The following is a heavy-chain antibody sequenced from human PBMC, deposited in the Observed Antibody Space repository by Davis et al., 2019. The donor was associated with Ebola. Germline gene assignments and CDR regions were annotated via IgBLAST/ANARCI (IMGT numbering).Heavy chain of an antibody. D-gene: IGHD5-18*01. Sequence: MPSETLSLTSTVSGGSISSSSYYWGWIRQPPGKGLEWIGSIYYSGSTYYNPSLKSRVTISVDTSKNQFSLKLSSVTAADTAVYYCARGGVHYSYGTWGQGTLVTVSS. CDR1: GGSISSSSYY. J-gene: IGHJ4*02. CDR2: IYYSGST. CDR3: ARGGVHYSYGT. V-gene: IGHV4-39*07.